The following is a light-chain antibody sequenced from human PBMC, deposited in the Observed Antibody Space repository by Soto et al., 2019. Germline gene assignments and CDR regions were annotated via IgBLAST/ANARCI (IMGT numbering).Light chain of an antibody. J-gene: IGKJ1*01. CDR3: QQYGSSPWT. V-gene: IGKV3-20*01. CDR1: QSVSSSY. Sequence: EIVLTQSPGTLSLSPGERATLSCRASQSVSSSYLAWYQQKPGQAPRLLIYGASSRATRIPDRFSGSGSGTDFTLTISRLAPEDLAVSYCQQYGSSPWTFGQGTKVEIK. CDR2: GAS.